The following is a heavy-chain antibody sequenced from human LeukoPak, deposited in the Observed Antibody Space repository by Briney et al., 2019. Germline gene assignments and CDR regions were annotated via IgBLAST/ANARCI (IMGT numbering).Heavy chain of an antibody. V-gene: IGHV4-4*07. J-gene: IGHJ6*03. CDR3: ARVGFGELRDYDMDV. D-gene: IGHD3-10*01. CDR1: GDSISNFY. CDR2: IYTSGST. Sequence: PSETLSLTCTVSGDSISNFYWSWIRQPAGKGLEWIGRIYTSGSTNYTPSLKSRVTISVDTSKNQFSLKLSSVTAADTAVYYCARVGFGELRDYDMDVWGKGTTVTISS.